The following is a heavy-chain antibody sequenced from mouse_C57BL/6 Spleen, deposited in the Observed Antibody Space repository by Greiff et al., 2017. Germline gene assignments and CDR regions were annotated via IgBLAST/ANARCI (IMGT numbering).Heavy chain of an antibody. V-gene: IGHV1-5*01. CDR2: IYPGNSDT. CDR1: GYTFTSYW. D-gene: IGHD1-1*01. J-gene: IGHJ4*01. CDR3: TRGGTVRPTGAMDY. Sequence: EVQLQQSGTVLARPGASVKMSCKTSGYTFTSYWMHWVKQRPGQGLEWIGAIYPGNSDTSYNQKFKGKAKLTAVTSASTAYMELSSLTNEDSAVYYCTRGGTVRPTGAMDYWGQGTSVTVSS.